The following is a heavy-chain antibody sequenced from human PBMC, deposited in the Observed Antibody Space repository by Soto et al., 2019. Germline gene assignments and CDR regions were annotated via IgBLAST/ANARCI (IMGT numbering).Heavy chain of an antibody. V-gene: IGHV1-69*13. D-gene: IGHD3-16*01. J-gene: IGHJ6*02. Sequence: SVKVSCKASGGTFSSYAISWVRQAPGQGLEWMGGIIPIFGTANYAQKFQGRVTVTADESTSTAYMELSSLRSEDTAVYYCGKGGYYYGMDVWGQGTTVTVSS. CDR3: GKGGYYYGMDV. CDR2: IIPIFGTA. CDR1: GGTFSSYA.